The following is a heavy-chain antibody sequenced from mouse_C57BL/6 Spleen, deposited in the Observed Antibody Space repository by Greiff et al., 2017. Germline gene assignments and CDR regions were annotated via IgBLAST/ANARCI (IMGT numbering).Heavy chain of an antibody. CDR2: INPNNGGT. V-gene: IGHV1-26*01. CDR3: ARGGYYFYYFDY. J-gene: IGHJ2*01. D-gene: IGHD1-1*01. Sequence: EVQLQQSGPELVKPGASVKISCKASGYTFTDYYMNWVKQSHGKSLEWIGDINPNNGGTSYNQKFKGKATLTVDKSSSTAYMELRSLTSEDSAVYYCARGGYYFYYFDYWGQGTTLTVSS. CDR1: GYTFTDYY.